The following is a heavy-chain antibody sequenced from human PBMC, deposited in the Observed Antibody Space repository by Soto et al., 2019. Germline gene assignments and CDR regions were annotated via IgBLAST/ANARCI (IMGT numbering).Heavy chain of an antibody. D-gene: IGHD4-17*01. CDR1: GFTFDNYA. J-gene: IGHJ4*02. Sequence: EVQLLETGGDLVQPGGSLRLSCAASGFTFDNYAMSWVRQTPGMGLEWVSVISGSGGSTYYADFVKGRFTIFRDNPKNTLYLQMSSLRAEDTAVYYCAKDLHTTRSSHDYWGQGTLVTVSS. CDR2: ISGSGGST. V-gene: IGHV3-23*01. CDR3: AKDLHTTRSSHDY.